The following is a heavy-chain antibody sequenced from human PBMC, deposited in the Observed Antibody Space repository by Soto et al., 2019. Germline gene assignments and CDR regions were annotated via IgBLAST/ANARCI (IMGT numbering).Heavy chain of an antibody. Sequence: QVQLVESGGGVVQPGRSLRLSCAASGFTFSSYAMHWVRQAPGKGLEWVAVISYDGSNKYYADSVKGRFTISRDNSKNTLYLQMNSLRAEDTAVYYCARGPKWFGEAYGMDVW. V-gene: IGHV3-30-3*01. J-gene: IGHJ6*01. CDR2: ISYDGSNK. CDR1: GFTFSSYA. CDR3: ARGPKWFGEAYGMDV. D-gene: IGHD3-10*01.